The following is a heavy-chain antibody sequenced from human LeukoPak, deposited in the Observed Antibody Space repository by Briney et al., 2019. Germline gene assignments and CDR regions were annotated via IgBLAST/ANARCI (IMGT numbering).Heavy chain of an antibody. CDR2: IYHSGNT. V-gene: IGHV4-38-2*01. CDR3: ARLPHYYYYYMDV. J-gene: IGHJ6*03. CDR1: GYSISSGYY. Sequence: PSETLSLTCAFSGYSISSGYYWGWIRQPPGKGLEWIGSIYHSGNTYYNPSLKSRVTISVDTSKNQFSLMLSSVTAADTAVYYCARLPHYYYYYMDVWGKGTTVTVSS.